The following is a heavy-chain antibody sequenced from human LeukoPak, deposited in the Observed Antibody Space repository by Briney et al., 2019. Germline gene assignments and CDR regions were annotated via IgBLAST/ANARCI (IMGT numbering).Heavy chain of an antibody. CDR1: GGSIGSYY. V-gene: IGHV4-59*01. J-gene: IGHJ3*02. CDR2: IYNSGST. D-gene: IGHD7-27*01. Sequence: SETLSLTCTVSGGSIGSYYWSWIRQSPGKGLEWIGYIYNSGSTNYNPSLKSRVTISVDTSKNQFSLKLSSVTAADTAVYYCARPPLGMGDAFDIWGQGTMVTVSS. CDR3: ARPPLGMGDAFDI.